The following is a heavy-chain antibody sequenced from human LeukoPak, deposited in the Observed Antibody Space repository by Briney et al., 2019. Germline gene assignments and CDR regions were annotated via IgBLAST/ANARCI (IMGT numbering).Heavy chain of an antibody. CDR2: IYYSGST. J-gene: IGHJ6*02. CDR3: ARREVYYGMDV. V-gene: IGHV4-39*01. CDR1: GGSISSYY. Sequence: SETLSLTCTVSGGSISSYYWSWIRQPPGKGLEWIGSIYYSGSTYYNPSLKSRVTISVDTSENQFSLKLSSVTAADTAVYYCARREVYYGMDVWGQGTTVTVSS.